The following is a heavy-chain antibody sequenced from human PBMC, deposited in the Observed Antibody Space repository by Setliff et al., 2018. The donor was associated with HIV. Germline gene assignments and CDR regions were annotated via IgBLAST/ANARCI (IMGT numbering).Heavy chain of an antibody. CDR1: GYSISSVSY. J-gene: IGHJ6*02. CDR2: IYSNGGT. Sequence: SETLSLTCTVSGYSISSVSYWGWIRQPPGKGLEYIGYIYSNGGTNYNPSLKSRVTISVDTSKNQFSLRLSSVTAADTAVYYCARDKRASFDGLDVWGQGTTVTVS. CDR3: ARDKRASFDGLDV. V-gene: IGHV4-61*01.